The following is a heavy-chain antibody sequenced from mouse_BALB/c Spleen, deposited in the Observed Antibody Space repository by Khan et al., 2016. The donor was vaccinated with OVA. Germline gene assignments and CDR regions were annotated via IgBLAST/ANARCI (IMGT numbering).Heavy chain of an antibody. J-gene: IGHJ3*01. V-gene: IGHV3-8*02. CDR2: IIYTGYT. D-gene: IGHD2-14*01. Sequence: EVELVESGPSLVKPSQTLSLTCSVTGDSITSGYWNWIRKFPGNKLEYMGYIIYTGYTYYNPSLKSRISITRHTSKNQYYLQLNSVTVEDTATYYCARSTYRYAFVYWGQGTLVTVSA. CDR1: GDSITSGY. CDR3: ARSTYRYAFVY.